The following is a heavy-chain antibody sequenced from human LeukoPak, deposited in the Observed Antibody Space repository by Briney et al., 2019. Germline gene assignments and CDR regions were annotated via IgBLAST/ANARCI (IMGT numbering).Heavy chain of an antibody. CDR1: GYTFTSYG. D-gene: IGHD3-22*01. Sequence: GASVKVSCKASGYTFTSYGISWVRQAPGQGLEWMGWISAYNDNTNYAQKLQGRVTMTTDTSTSTAYMELRSLRSDDTAVYYCARDSRLSYDSSGYYFGDIDYWGQGTLVTVSS. J-gene: IGHJ4*02. CDR3: ARDSRLSYDSSGYYFGDIDY. V-gene: IGHV1-18*01. CDR2: ISAYNDNT.